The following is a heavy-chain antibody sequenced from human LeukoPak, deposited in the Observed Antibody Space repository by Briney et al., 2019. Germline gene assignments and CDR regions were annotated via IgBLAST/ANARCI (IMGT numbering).Heavy chain of an antibody. J-gene: IGHJ4*02. CDR2: ISGSGGST. CDR1: RFTFSSYA. V-gene: IGHV3-23*01. D-gene: IGHD7-27*01. CDR3: ARDRGKLGN. Sequence: QPGGSLRLSCAASRFTFSSYAMSWVRQAPGKGLEWVSAISGSGGSTHYADSVKGRFTVSRDTSNDTVYLQMNSLRVEDTAVYYCARDRGKLGNWGQGALVTVSS.